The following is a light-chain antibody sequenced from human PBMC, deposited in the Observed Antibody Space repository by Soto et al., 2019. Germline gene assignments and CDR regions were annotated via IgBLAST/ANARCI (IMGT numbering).Light chain of an antibody. V-gene: IGLV2-23*02. J-gene: IGLJ3*02. CDR2: EVT. Sequence: QSVLTQPASVSGSPGQSITISCTGTSSDVGAYNHVSWYQQHPGKAPKLVIYEVTKRPSGVSSRFSGSKSANTASLTVSGLQAEDEDDYYCCSHAAGNPIWVLGGGTKVTVL. CDR3: CSHAAGNPIWV. CDR1: SSDVGAYNH.